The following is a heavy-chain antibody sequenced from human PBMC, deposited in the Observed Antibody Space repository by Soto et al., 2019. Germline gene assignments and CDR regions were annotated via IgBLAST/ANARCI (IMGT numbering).Heavy chain of an antibody. V-gene: IGHV3-23*01. CDR3: AKVRDAWNYAFLFDY. D-gene: IGHD1-7*01. CDR1: GFTFSSYA. J-gene: IGHJ4*02. CDR2: ISGSGGST. Sequence: GGSLRLSCAASGFTFSSYAMSWVRQAPGKGLEWVSAISGSGGSTYYADSVKGRFTISRDNSKNTLYLQMNSLRAEDTAVYYCAKVRDAWNYAFLFDYWGQGTLVTVSS.